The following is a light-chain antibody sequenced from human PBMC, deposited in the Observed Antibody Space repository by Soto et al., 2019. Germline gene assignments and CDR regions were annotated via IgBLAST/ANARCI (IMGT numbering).Light chain of an antibody. V-gene: IGKV3-11*01. CDR3: LQRSNWPPLLS. Sequence: EIVLTQSPATLSLSPGERATLSCRASQSVTTYLAWYQQKPGQAPRLLIYDASSRATGIPARFRGSGSGTDFTLTISSLEPEDFAFYYCLQRSNWPPLLSFGGGTKVEIK. J-gene: IGKJ4*01. CDR2: DAS. CDR1: QSVTTY.